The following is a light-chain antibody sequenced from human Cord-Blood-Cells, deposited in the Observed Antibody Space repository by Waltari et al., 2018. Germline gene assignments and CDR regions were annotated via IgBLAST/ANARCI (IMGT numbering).Light chain of an antibody. CDR1: NIGSKS. CDR2: YDS. CDR3: QVWDSSSDHVV. V-gene: IGLV3-21*04. J-gene: IGLJ2*01. Sequence: SYVLTQPPSVSVAPGKTARITCGGNNIGSKSVHWYQQQPGQAPVLVIYYDSDRPSGIPEGFSGSNSGNTATLTISRVEAGEEADYYCQVWDSSSDHVVFGGGTKLTVL.